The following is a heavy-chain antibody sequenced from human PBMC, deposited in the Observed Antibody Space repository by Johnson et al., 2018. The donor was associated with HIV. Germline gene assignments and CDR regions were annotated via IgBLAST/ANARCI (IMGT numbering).Heavy chain of an antibody. CDR3: ASDGVYSSPHDAFDI. CDR1: GFTFSNYW. CDR2: IKEDGSEE. Sequence: VQLVESGGGLVKPGGSLRLSCAASGFTFSNYWMSWVRQAPGKGLEWVANIKEDGSEEYYVDSMKGRVTISRDNAKNSLYVHMSSLRVEDTALYHCASDGVYSSPHDAFDIWGQGTMVTVSS. J-gene: IGHJ3*02. V-gene: IGHV3-7*05. D-gene: IGHD6-13*01.